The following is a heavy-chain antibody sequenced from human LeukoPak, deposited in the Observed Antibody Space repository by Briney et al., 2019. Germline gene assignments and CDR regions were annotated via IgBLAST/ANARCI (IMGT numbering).Heavy chain of an antibody. CDR1: GFTFSSYW. CDR3: ARVDRERWLQCGFDY. J-gene: IGHJ4*02. V-gene: IGHV3-7*01. CDR2: IKQDGSEK. D-gene: IGHD5-24*01. Sequence: GGSLRLSCAASGFTFSSYWMSWVRQAPGKGLEWVANIKQDGSEKYYVDSVKGRFTISRDNAKNSLYLQMNSLRAEDTAVYYCARVDRERWLQCGFDYWGQGTLVTV.